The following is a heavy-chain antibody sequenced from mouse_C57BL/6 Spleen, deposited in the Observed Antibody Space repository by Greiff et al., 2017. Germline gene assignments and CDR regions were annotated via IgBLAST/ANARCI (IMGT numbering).Heavy chain of an antibody. Sequence: QVQLQQPGTELVKPGASVKLSCKASGYTFTSYWMQWVKQRPGQGLEWIGKINPSNGGTNYNQKFKSKATLTVDKSSSTAYMQLSSLTSEDSAVYYCARLLLGGYFDDWGTGTTLTVSS. J-gene: IGHJ2*01. D-gene: IGHD3-1*01. V-gene: IGHV1-53*01. CDR1: GYTFTSYW. CDR3: ARLLLGGYFDD. CDR2: INPSNGGT.